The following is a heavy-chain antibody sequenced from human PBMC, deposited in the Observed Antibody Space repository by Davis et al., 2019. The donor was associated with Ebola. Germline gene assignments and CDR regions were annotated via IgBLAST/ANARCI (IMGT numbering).Heavy chain of an antibody. CDR3: AKWSGWYIDY. V-gene: IGHV3-30*18. CDR2: ISYDGSNK. CDR1: GFTFSSYA. J-gene: IGHJ4*02. D-gene: IGHD6-19*01. Sequence: GESLKISCAASGFTFSSYAMHWVRQAPGKGLEWVAVISYDGSNKYYADSVKGRFTISRDNSKNTLYLQMNSLRAEDTAVYYCAKWSGWYIDYWGQGTLVTVSS.